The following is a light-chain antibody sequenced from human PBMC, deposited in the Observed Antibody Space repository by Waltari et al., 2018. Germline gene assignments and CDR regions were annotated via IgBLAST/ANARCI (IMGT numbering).Light chain of an antibody. Sequence: QSALIQPRAVSRSPGQSGIIPCTGARSDVGAYDHVSWYQQHPRKAPTLIIYDVNNRPSGVPDRFSGSKSGNTASLTISGLQAEDEADYYCCSYAGNYANYVFGTGTKLT. V-gene: IGLV2-11*01. CDR3: CSYAGNYANYV. J-gene: IGLJ1*01. CDR1: RSDVGAYDH. CDR2: DVN.